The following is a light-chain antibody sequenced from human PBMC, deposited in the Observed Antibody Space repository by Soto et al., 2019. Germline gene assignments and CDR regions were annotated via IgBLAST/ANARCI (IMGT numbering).Light chain of an antibody. J-gene: IGKJ4*01. CDR2: DAS. CDR3: QQRSNWPPT. CDR1: QSVSSY. Sequence: EIVLTQSPATLSLSPGERATLSCRASQSVSSYLAWYQQKPGQAPRLLIYDASNGATGIPARFSGSGSGTDFNLTISSLEPEDFAVYYCQQRSNWPPTFGGGTKVEIK. V-gene: IGKV3-11*01.